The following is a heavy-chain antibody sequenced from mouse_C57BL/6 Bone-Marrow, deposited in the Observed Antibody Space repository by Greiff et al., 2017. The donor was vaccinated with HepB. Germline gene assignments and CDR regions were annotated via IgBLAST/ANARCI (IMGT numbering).Heavy chain of an antibody. J-gene: IGHJ4*01. D-gene: IGHD2-10*01. CDR3: ARPYYGNYGAMDY. CDR1: GYTFTSYW. CDR2: IYPGSGST. V-gene: IGHV1-55*01. Sequence: QVQLQQSGAELVKPGASVKMSCKASGYTFTSYWITWVKQRPGRGLEWIGDIYPGSGSTNYNEKFKSKATLTVDTSSSTAYMQLSSLTSEDSAVYYCARPYYGNYGAMDYWGQGTSVTVSS.